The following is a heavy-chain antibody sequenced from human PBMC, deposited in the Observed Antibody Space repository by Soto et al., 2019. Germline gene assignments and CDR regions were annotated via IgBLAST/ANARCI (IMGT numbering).Heavy chain of an antibody. CDR3: ARTAEDGSGSYAPHYYYYYMDV. Sequence: SETLSLTCTVSGGSISSYYWSWIRQPPGKGLEWIGYIYYSGSTNYNPSLKSRVTISVDTSKNQFSLKLSSVTAADTAVYYCARTAEDGSGSYAPHYYYYYMDVWGKGTTVTVSS. CDR1: GGSISSYY. CDR2: IYYSGST. D-gene: IGHD3-10*01. V-gene: IGHV4-59*08. J-gene: IGHJ6*03.